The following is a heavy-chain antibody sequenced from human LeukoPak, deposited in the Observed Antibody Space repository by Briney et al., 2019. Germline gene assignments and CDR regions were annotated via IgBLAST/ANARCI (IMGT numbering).Heavy chain of an antibody. CDR1: GGSMNDYY. D-gene: IGHD2-15*01. V-gene: IGHV4-4*07. J-gene: IGHJ4*02. CDR3: ARLYCRGGNCYPYFDS. CDR2: IYANGAT. Sequence: SVTLSSNCTVSGGSMNDYYWYWIRQPAGKGLECIGRIYANGATNYNASLKSRITMSVATPKTQFSLTLNSVPAAGSAVYYCARLYCRGGNCYPYFDSWGRGTLVTVSS.